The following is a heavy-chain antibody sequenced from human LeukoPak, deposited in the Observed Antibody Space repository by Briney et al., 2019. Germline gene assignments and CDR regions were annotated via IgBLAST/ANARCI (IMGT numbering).Heavy chain of an antibody. CDR2: ISGSGGST. CDR3: AKDLHEWESCFDY. CDR1: GFTFSSYA. J-gene: IGHJ4*02. Sequence: PGGSLRLSCAASGFTFSSYAMSWVRQAPGKGLEWVSAISGSGGSTHYADSVKGRFTISRDNSKTTLHLQMNSLRAEDTAVYYCAKDLHEWESCFDYWGQGTLVTVSS. V-gene: IGHV3-23*01. D-gene: IGHD1-26*01.